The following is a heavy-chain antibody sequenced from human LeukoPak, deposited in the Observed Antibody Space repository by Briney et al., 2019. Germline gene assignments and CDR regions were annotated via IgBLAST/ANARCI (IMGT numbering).Heavy chain of an antibody. D-gene: IGHD4-17*01. J-gene: IGHJ4*02. Sequence: SETLSRTCAVSGGSMSSTKWWCCVRQPPGKGLEWSGEIYHSGSTNYNPSLKSRITISVDKSKNQVSLNLNSVTAADTAVYYCATSTVMNEYCFDYWAQGTLVTVSS. V-gene: IGHV4-4*02. CDR1: GGSMSSTKW. CDR3: ATSTVMNEYCFDY. CDR2: IYHSGST.